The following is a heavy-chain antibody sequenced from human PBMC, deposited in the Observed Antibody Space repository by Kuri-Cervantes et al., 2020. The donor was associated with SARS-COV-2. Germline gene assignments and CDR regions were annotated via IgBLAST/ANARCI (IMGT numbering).Heavy chain of an antibody. Sequence: ASVKVSCKASGYTFTGYYMHWVRQAPGQGLEWMGWISAYNAYTDYAQKFKSRVTMTTDTTTSTAYMELRRLTSDDTAIYYCAGSVTGDLGDYWGQGTLVTVSS. D-gene: IGHD7-27*01. J-gene: IGHJ4*02. CDR2: ISAYNAYT. CDR1: GYTFTGYY. CDR3: AGSVTGDLGDY. V-gene: IGHV1-18*04.